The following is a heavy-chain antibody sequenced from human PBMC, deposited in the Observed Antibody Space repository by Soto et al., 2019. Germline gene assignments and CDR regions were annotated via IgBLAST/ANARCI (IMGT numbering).Heavy chain of an antibody. V-gene: IGHV3-49*03. Sequence: GGSLRLSCTASGFTFGDYAMSWFRQAPGKGLEWVGFIRSKAYGGTTEYAASVKGRFTISRDDSKSIAYLQMNSLKTEDTAVYYCTRDSIYGDTWGGIDYWGQGTLVTVSS. CDR3: TRDSIYGDTWGGIDY. D-gene: IGHD4-17*01. CDR1: GFTFGDYA. J-gene: IGHJ4*02. CDR2: IRSKAYGGTT.